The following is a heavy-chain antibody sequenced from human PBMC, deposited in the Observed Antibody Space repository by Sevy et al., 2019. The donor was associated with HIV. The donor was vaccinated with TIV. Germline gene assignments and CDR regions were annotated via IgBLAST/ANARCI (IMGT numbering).Heavy chain of an antibody. CDR1: GGSVSSGSYY. Sequence: SETLSLTCTVSGGSVSSGSYYWSWIRQPPGKGLEWIGYIYYSGSTNYNPSLKSRVTISVDTSKNQFSLKLSSVTAADTAVYYCVRDHTGGGDWISYFDYWGQGTLVTVSS. V-gene: IGHV4-61*01. D-gene: IGHD2-21*02. CDR2: IYYSGST. J-gene: IGHJ4*02. CDR3: VRDHTGGGDWISYFDY.